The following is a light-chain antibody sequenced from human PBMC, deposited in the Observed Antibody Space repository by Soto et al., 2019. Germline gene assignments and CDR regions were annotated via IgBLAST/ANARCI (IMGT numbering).Light chain of an antibody. Sequence: DIQITQAPSSLSASVGDRVTITCRASQGISNYLAWYQQKPGKVPKLLIYAASTLQSGVPSRFSGSGSGTDFTLTISSLQPEDVATHYCQNTRTFGQGTKVEIK. J-gene: IGKJ1*01. CDR1: QGISNY. CDR3: QNTRT. V-gene: IGKV1-27*01. CDR2: AAS.